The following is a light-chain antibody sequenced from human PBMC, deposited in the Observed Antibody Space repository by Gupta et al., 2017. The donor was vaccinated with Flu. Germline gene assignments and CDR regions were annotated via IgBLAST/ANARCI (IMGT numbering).Light chain of an antibody. V-gene: IGKV1-33*01. CDR2: DAS. CDR3: QHKYNFPVT. Sequence: DIQMTHSPSSLSVSVGDRVTITCQASQEIGNFLSWYQQKPGKAPKLLIYDASEVETGVPSRFSGSGSGTDFTFTISSRQPEDIATYYCQHKYNFPVTFGQGTHLDIK. CDR1: QEIGNF. J-gene: IGKJ5*01.